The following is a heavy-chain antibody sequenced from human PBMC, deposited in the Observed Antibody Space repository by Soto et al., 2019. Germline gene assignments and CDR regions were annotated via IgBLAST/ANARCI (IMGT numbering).Heavy chain of an antibody. Sequence: PSETLSLTCTVSRGSINNYYWTLIRQPPGKGLEWIGYVSYSGRTNYNPSLKSRVNMFVDKSKNQFSLNLTSVTAADTAVYYCARLQHTVVTAIDVWGQGTMVTVSS. CDR2: VSYSGRT. V-gene: IGHV4-59*03. CDR3: ARLQHTVVTAIDV. D-gene: IGHD4-17*01. J-gene: IGHJ3*01. CDR1: RGSINNYY.